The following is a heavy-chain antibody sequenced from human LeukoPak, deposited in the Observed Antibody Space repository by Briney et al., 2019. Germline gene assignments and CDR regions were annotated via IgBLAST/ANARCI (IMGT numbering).Heavy chain of an antibody. CDR2: INTDGSST. D-gene: IGHD4-17*01. Sequence: GGSLRLSCAASGFTFSSYAMSWVRQAPGKGLEWVSRINTDGSSTTYADSVKGRFTISRDNAKNTLYLQMNSLRAEDTAVYYCARGRPFTNYGDYWYWGQGTLVTVSS. J-gene: IGHJ4*02. CDR3: ARGRPFTNYGDYWY. CDR1: GFTFSSYA. V-gene: IGHV3-74*01.